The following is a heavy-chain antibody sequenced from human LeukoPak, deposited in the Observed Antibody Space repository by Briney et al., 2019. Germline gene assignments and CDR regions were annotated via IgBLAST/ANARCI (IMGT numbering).Heavy chain of an antibody. V-gene: IGHV3-30*04. CDR3: ARDRGPYCSGGSCSHDAFDI. D-gene: IGHD2-15*01. CDR1: GFTFSSYA. J-gene: IGHJ3*02. CDR2: ISYEGSNK. Sequence: GGTLRLSRAASGFTFSSYAMHGVRQAPGKGLEGVAVISYEGSNKYYADSVRGRFTISRDNSKNTLYLQMNSLKAEDTAVYYCARDRGPYCSGGSCSHDAFDIWGQGTMVTVSS.